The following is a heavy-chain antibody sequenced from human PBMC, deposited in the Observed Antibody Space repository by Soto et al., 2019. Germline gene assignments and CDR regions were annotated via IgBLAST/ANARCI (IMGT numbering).Heavy chain of an antibody. CDR3: ARDVGATGIFDY. CDR1: GYTFTRYV. J-gene: IGHJ4*02. Sequence: ASVKVSCKASGYTFTRYVISWVQQAPGQGLEWMGWISAYNGNTNYAQKLQGRVTMTTDTSTSTAYMELRSLRSDDTAVYYCARDVGATGIFDYWGQGTLVTVSS. CDR2: ISAYNGNT. D-gene: IGHD1-26*01. V-gene: IGHV1-18*01.